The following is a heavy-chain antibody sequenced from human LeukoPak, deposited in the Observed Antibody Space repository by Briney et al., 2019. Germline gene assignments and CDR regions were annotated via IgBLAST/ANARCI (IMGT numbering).Heavy chain of an antibody. V-gene: IGHV1-2*04. CDR2: INPNSGGT. J-gene: IGHJ4*02. CDR1: GYTFTVYY. Sequence: ASVKVSCKASGYTFTVYYMHWVRQAPGQGLEWMGWINPNSGGTNYAQKFQGWVTMTRDTSISTAYMELSRLRSDDTAVYYCARMKHDVGGWLGFDYWGQGTLVTVSS. CDR3: ARMKHDVGGWLGFDY. D-gene: IGHD6-19*01.